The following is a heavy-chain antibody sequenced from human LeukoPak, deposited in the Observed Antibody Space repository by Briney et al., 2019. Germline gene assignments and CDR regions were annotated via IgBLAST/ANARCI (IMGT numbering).Heavy chain of an antibody. D-gene: IGHD6-13*01. CDR1: GFTFSSNW. J-gene: IGHJ4*02. CDR2: VKQDGSEK. Sequence: GGSLRLSCAASGFTFSSNWMSWGRQAPGKGLEWVANVKQDGSEKYYVDSVKGRFTISRDNAKNSLYLQMNSLRAEDTAVYYCARDSSSLYFDYWGQGTLVTVSS. CDR3: ARDSSSLYFDY. V-gene: IGHV3-7*01.